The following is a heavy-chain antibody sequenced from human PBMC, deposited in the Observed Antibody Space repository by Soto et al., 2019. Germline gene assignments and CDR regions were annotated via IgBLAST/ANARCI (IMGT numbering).Heavy chain of an antibody. CDR3: ARESGGATATLDYYYFYMAV. J-gene: IGHJ6*03. CDR2: INPNSGVT. CDR1: GDTFTGYY. Sequence: QVQLVQSGAEVTKPGASVTVSCRASGDTFTGYYMHWVRQAPGQGLEWMGLINPNSGVTKYAQKCQGWVTMTRDTSISSVYMELRRLGSDATADYYCARESGGATATLDYYYFYMAVWSTGTAVTVSS. D-gene: IGHD5-12*01. V-gene: IGHV1-2*04.